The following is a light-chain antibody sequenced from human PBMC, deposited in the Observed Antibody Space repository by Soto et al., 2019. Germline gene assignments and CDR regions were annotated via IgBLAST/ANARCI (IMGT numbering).Light chain of an antibody. CDR1: QSVSSSD. V-gene: IGKV3-20*01. J-gene: IGKJ2*01. CDR2: GAS. CDR3: QQYGGSPLYT. Sequence: EIVLTQSPGTLSLSPGDRATPSCRASQSVSSSDLAWYQQKPGHAPRLLIYGASTRATGIPDRFSGSGSGTDFTLTISRLESDDFAVYYCQQYGGSPLYTFGQGTKVEIK.